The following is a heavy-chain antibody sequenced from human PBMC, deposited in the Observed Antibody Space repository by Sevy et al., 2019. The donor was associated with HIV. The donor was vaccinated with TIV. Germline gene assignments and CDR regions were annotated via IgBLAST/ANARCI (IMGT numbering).Heavy chain of an antibody. CDR3: ARQGDYYDSSGHGDWFDP. CDR2: IYPGDSDT. V-gene: IGHV5-51*01. D-gene: IGHD3-22*01. Sequence: GESLKISCKGSGYSFTSYWIGWVRQMPGKGLEWMGIIYPGDSDTRYSPSFQGQVTLSADKSISTAYLQWSSLKASDTAMYYCARQGDYYDSSGHGDWFDPWGQGTLVTVSS. CDR1: GYSFTSYW. J-gene: IGHJ5*02.